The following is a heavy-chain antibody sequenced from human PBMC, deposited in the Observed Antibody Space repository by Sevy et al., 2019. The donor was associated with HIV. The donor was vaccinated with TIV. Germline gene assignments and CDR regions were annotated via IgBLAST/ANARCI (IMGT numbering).Heavy chain of an antibody. CDR3: ATHAGIAAAGRVFDY. Sequence: GGSLILSCAASGFTFSDHYMEWVRQAPGKGLEWVGRIRNKADSYTTEFVASVKGRFTISRDDSKNSLYLLMNSLKTEDTAVYYCATHAGIAAAGRVFDYWGQGTLVTVSS. V-gene: IGHV3-72*01. CDR1: GFTFSDHY. J-gene: IGHJ4*02. D-gene: IGHD6-13*01. CDR2: IRNKADSYTT.